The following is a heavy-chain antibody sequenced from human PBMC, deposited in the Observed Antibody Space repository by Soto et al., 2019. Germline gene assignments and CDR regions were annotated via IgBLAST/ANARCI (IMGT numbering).Heavy chain of an antibody. CDR2: IYYSGST. Sequence: SETLSLTCTVSGGSISSYYWSWIRQPPGKGLEWIGYIYYSGSTNYNPSLKSRVTISLDTSKNQFSLRLSSVTAADTAVYYCARSSITPRLFMYPFDYWGQGTLVTVSS. CDR3: ARSSITPRLFMYPFDY. CDR1: GGSISSYY. V-gene: IGHV4-59*08. D-gene: IGHD6-6*01. J-gene: IGHJ4*02.